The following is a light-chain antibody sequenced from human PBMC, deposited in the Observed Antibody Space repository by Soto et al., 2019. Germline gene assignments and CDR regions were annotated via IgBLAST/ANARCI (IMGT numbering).Light chain of an antibody. CDR2: AAS. CDR1: RTVTNNY. CDR3: QQYGGSPLYT. V-gene: IGKV3-20*01. J-gene: IGKJ2*01. Sequence: EVVLTQSPGTLSLSPGERATLSCRASRTVTNNYLSWYQQKPGQAPRLLIYAASSRATGIPDRFSGSGSGTDFSLIISRLEPEDFAVYYCQQYGGSPLYTFGQGTKLKVK.